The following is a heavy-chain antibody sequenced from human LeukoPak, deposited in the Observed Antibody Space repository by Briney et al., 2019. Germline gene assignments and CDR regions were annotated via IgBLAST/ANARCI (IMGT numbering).Heavy chain of an antibody. D-gene: IGHD3-10*01. V-gene: IGHV3-33*01. Sequence: GGSLRLSCAASGFSLTTYGTHWLRQAPGKGLEWVAVIWYDGSRKFYGDSVKGRFTVSRDTSENTMYLQMNTLRVDDTAVYYCARDGGSGIDYWGRGTLVTVSS. CDR1: GFSLTTYG. CDR3: ARDGGSGIDY. CDR2: IWYDGSRK. J-gene: IGHJ4*02.